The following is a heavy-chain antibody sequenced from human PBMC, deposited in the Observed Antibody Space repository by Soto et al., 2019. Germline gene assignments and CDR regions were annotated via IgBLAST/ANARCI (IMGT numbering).Heavy chain of an antibody. CDR3: VRGVASGYDGNSFDI. D-gene: IGHD5-12*01. Sequence: QVQLQESGPGLVKPSETLSLTCTVSGGSISSDYWTWIRQPPGKGLEWIGYVYYSGSTKYNSSLKSRVIISVDTSKNQFSLRLSSLTAADTAVYHCVRGVASGYDGNSFDIWGQGTMVTVSS. V-gene: IGHV4-59*01. CDR1: GGSISSDY. J-gene: IGHJ3*02. CDR2: VYYSGST.